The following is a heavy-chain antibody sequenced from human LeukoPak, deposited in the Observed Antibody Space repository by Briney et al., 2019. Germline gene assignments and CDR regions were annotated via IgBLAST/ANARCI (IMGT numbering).Heavy chain of an antibody. D-gene: IGHD6-19*01. Sequence: PGRSLRLSCAASGFTFSTHAMSWVRQAPGKGLEWVSAISTSGDHTYFADSVKGRFTISRDDSKNTLYLQMNSLRADDTAVYYCANFERTVAGPYNWFDPWGQGTLVTVSS. CDR1: GFTFSTHA. CDR3: ANFERTVAGPYNWFDP. V-gene: IGHV3-23*01. J-gene: IGHJ5*02. CDR2: ISTSGDHT.